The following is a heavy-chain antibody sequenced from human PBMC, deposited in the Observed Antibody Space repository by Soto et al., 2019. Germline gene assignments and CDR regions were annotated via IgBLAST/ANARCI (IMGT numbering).Heavy chain of an antibody. Sequence: PSETLSLTCAVYGGSFSGYYWSWIRQPPGKGLEWIGEINHSGSTNYNPSLKSRVTISVDTSKNQFSLKLSSVTAADTAVYYCERGRLRCDYWGQGTLVTVSS. CDR2: INHSGST. D-gene: IGHD4-17*01. CDR3: ERGRLRCDY. CDR1: GGSFSGYY. J-gene: IGHJ4*02. V-gene: IGHV4-34*01.